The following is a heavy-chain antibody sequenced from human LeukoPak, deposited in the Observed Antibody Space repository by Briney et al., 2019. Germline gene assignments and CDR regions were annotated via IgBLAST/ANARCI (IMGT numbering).Heavy chain of an antibody. CDR2: IVVGSGNT. Sequence: SVKVSCKASGFTFTSSAVQWVRQARGQRLEWIGWIVVGSGNTGYAPKFQGRVTMTTNTSINTAYLELSSLTSEDTATYYCARGRAAGDWGQGTLITVSS. V-gene: IGHV1-58*01. CDR3: ARGRAAGD. D-gene: IGHD6-19*01. J-gene: IGHJ4*02. CDR1: GFTFTSSA.